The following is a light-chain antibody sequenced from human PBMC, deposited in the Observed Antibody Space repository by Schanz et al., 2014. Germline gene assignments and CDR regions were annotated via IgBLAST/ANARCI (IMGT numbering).Light chain of an antibody. CDR2: GNS. V-gene: IGLV1-40*01. CDR1: SSNIGAGYV. J-gene: IGLJ3*02. Sequence: QSVLTQPPSVSGAPGQRVTISCTGSSSNIGAGYVLHWYQQLPGTAPKLLIYGNSNRPSGVPDRFSGSRSGNSASLAITGLQAEDEGDYYCQSYDNSLSAWVFGGGTKLTVL. CDR3: QSYDNSLSAWV.